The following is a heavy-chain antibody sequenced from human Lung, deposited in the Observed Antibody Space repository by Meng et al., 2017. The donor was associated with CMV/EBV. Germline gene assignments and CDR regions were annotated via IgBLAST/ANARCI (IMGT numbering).Heavy chain of an antibody. CDR3: ALFTGSWFDP. V-gene: IGHV2-5*02. Sequence: QIPLTDSGPTLVKPTQPLTLTCTFSGFSLSTSEVGVGWIRQPPGKALEWLAVIYWDDDKRYSPSLKSRLTITKDTSKNQVVLTLTNMDPVDTATYYCALFTGSWFDPWGQGTLVTVSS. CDR1: GFSLSTSEVG. J-gene: IGHJ5*02. CDR2: IYWDDDK. D-gene: IGHD1-14*01.